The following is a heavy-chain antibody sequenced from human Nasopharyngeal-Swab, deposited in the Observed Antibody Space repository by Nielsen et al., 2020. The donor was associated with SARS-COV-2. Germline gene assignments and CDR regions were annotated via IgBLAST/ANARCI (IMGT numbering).Heavy chain of an antibody. CDR2: IYYSGST. V-gene: IGHV4-39*07. CDR1: GGSISSSSYY. CDR3: VGSSWYGDYYYYYGMDV. Sequence: GSLRLSYTVSGGSISSSSYYWGWIRQPPGKGLEWIGSIYYSGSTYYNPSLKSRVTISVDTSKNQFSLKLSSVTAADTAVYYCVGSSWYGDYYYYYGMDVWGQGTTGTVSS. J-gene: IGHJ6*02. D-gene: IGHD6-13*01.